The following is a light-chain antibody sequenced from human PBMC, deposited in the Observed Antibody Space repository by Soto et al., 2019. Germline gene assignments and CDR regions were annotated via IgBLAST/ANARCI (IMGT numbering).Light chain of an antibody. CDR2: RNN. J-gene: IGLJ2*01. CDR3: AAWDDSLSGVL. Sequence: QSVLTQPPSASGTPGQRVIISCSGSSSNIGSNYVYWYQQLPGTAPKLLIYRNNQRPSGVPDRFSGSMSGTSASLAISGLRSEDEADYYCAAWDDSLSGVLFGGGTQLTVL. CDR1: SSNIGSNY. V-gene: IGLV1-47*01.